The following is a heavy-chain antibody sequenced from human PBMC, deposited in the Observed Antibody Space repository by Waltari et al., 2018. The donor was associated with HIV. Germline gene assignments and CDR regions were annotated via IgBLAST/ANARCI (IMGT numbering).Heavy chain of an antibody. Sequence: QEHLVQSGAEVKKPGASVKVSCTASGNTFTGYYIQWVRQAPGQGLEWVGRINHNSGDTHYAQKFQGRVTMTRDTSISTGYMELHSLTSDDTGVYFCARVRGGGMDVWGQGTTVTVSS. CDR3: ARVRGGGMDV. V-gene: IGHV1-2*05. J-gene: IGHJ6*02. CDR2: INHNSGDT. CDR1: GNTFTGYY. D-gene: IGHD5-12*01.